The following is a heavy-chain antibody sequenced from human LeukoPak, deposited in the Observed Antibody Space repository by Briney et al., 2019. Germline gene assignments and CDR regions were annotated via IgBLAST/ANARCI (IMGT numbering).Heavy chain of an antibody. CDR3: ARVTEYYDFWSGYYTEHFDY. CDR2: MNPNSGNT. V-gene: IGHV1-8*03. CDR1: GYTFTSYD. J-gene: IGHJ4*02. Sequence: GASVKVSCKASGYTFTSYDINWVRPATGQGLEWMGWMNPNSGNTGYAQKFQGRVTITRNTSISTAYMELSSLRSEDTAVYYCARVTEYYDFWSGYYTEHFDYWGQGTLVTVSS. D-gene: IGHD3-3*01.